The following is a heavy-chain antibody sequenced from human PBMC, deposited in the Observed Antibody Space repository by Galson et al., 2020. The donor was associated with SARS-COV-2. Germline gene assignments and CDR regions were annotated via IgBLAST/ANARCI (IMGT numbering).Heavy chain of an antibody. V-gene: IGHV3-30*18. J-gene: IGHJ4*02. Sequence: GGSLRLSCAASGFTFSSYGMHWVRQAPGKGLEWVAVISYDGSNKYYADSVKGRFTISRDNSKNTLYLQMNSLRAEDTAVYYCAKDGYSSSWPLGDKTMDYWGQGTLVTVSS. D-gene: IGHD6-13*01. CDR1: GFTFSSYG. CDR3: AKDGYSSSWPLGDKTMDY. CDR2: ISYDGSNK.